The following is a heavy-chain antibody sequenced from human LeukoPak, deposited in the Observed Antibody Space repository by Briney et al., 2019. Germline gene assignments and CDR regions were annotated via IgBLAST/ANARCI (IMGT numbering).Heavy chain of an antibody. J-gene: IGHJ6*03. CDR3: AREKIGTGTVLGKDYYYMDV. V-gene: IGHV4-61*02. D-gene: IGHD3-16*01. CDR1: GGSISSGSYY. CDR2: IYTSGST. Sequence: SQTLSLTCTVSGGSISSGSYYWSWIRQPAGKGLEWIGRIYTSGSTNYNPSLKSRVTISVDTTKNQFSLKLSSVTAADTAMYYCAREKIGTGTVLGKDYYYMDVWGKGTTVTVSS.